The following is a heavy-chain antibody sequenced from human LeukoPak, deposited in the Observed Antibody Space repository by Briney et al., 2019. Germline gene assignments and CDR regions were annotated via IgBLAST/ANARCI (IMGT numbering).Heavy chain of an antibody. CDR2: ISGSGGST. J-gene: IGHJ5*02. CDR3: AKDRYYYGSGSPLDWFDP. V-gene: IGHV3-23*01. D-gene: IGHD3-10*01. Sequence: GGSLRLSCAASGFTFSSYAMSWVRQAPGKGLEWVSAISGSGGSTYYADSVKGRFTISRDNSKNTLYLQMNSLRAEDAAVYYCAKDRYYYGSGSPLDWFDPWGQGALVTVSS. CDR1: GFTFSSYA.